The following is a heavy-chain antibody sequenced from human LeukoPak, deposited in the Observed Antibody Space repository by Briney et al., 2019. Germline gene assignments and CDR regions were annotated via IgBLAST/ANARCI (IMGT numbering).Heavy chain of an antibody. J-gene: IGHJ4*02. CDR1: GGSISSYY. D-gene: IGHD3-10*01. Sequence: SETLSLTCTVSGGSISSYYWSWIRQPPGKGLEWIGYIYDSGSTNYNPSLKSRVTISVDTSKNQFSLKLSSVTAADTAVYYCARVVMVRGAPDYWGQGTLVTVSS. CDR2: IYDSGST. V-gene: IGHV4-59*12. CDR3: ARVVMVRGAPDY.